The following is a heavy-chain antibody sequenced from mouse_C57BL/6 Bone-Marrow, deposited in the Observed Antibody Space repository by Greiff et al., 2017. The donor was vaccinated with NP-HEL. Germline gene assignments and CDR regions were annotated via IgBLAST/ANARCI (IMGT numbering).Heavy chain of an antibody. D-gene: IGHD4-1*01. CDR2: IDPETGGT. V-gene: IGHV1-15*01. CDR3: TTGTKFAY. Sequence: QVQLQQSGAELVRPGASVTLSCKASGYTFTDYEMHWVKQTPVHGLEWIGAIDPETGGTAYKQKFKGKAILTADKSSSTAYMELRSLTSEDSAVYYCTTGTKFAYWGQGTLVTVSA. J-gene: IGHJ3*01. CDR1: GYTFTDYE.